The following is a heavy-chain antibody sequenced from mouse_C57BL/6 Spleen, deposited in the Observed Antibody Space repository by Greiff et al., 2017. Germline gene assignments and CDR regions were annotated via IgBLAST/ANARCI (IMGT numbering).Heavy chain of an antibody. Sequence: EVQLQQSGPELVKPGASLKISCKASGYTFTDYYMNWVKQSHGKSLEWIGDINPNNGGTSYNQKFKGKATLTVDKSSSTVYMELRSLTSEDSAVYYCARDYGSSYPAMDVWGQGTSVTVSS. CDR1: GYTFTDYY. D-gene: IGHD1-1*01. CDR3: ARDYGSSYPAMDV. CDR2: INPNNGGT. J-gene: IGHJ4*01. V-gene: IGHV1-26*01.